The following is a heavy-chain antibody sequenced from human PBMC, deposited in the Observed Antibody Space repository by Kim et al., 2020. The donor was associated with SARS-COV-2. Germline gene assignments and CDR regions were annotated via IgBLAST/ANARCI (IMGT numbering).Heavy chain of an antibody. CDR3: ARDLVDQRKTLEEEDY. D-gene: IGHD2-2*01. CDR2: IIPIFGTA. Sequence: SVKVSCKASGGTFSSYAISWVRQAPGQGLEWMGGIIPIFGTANYAQKFQGRVTITADESTSTAYMELSSLRSEDTAVYYCARDLVDQRKTLEEEDYWGQGTLVTVSS. V-gene: IGHV1-69*13. CDR1: GGTFSSYA. J-gene: IGHJ4*02.